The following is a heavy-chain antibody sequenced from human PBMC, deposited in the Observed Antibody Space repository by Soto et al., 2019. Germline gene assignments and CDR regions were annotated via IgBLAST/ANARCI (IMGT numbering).Heavy chain of an antibody. CDR3: AKARWTRSNCYVPDY. CDR2: ISGSGGSP. Sequence: GGSLRLSCAASGFSFSTYTMSWVRRAPGKGLEWVSAISGSGGSPSYADSVQGRFTISRDNPKKTLYLQMNSLRAEDTAVYYCAKARWTRSNCYVPDYWGQGTLVTVSS. D-gene: IGHD4-4*01. J-gene: IGHJ4*02. CDR1: GFSFSTYT. V-gene: IGHV3-23*01.